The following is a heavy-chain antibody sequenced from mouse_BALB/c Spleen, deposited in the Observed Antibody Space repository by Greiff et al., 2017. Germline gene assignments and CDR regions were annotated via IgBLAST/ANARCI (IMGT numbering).Heavy chain of an antibody. V-gene: IGHV3-6*02. CDR1: GYSITSGYY. CDR3: ARAMIAMDY. J-gene: IGHJ4*01. Sequence: EVKLQESGPGLVKPSQSLSLTCSVTGYSITSGYYWNWIRQFPGNKLEWMGYISYDGSNNYNPSLKNRISITRDTSKNQFFLKLNSVTTEDTATYYCARAMIAMDYWGQGTSVTVSS. CDR2: ISYDGSN. D-gene: IGHD2-3*01.